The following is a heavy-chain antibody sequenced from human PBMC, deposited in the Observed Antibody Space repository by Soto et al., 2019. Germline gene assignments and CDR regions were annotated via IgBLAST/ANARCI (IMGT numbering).Heavy chain of an antibody. V-gene: IGHV6-1*01. CDR2: TYYRSKWYN. CDR3: ARIQGYSHGSSYFVY. CDR1: GDIVASNSAA. D-gene: IGHD5-18*01. Sequence: SQTLSRTCGISGDIVASNSAAWNWIRQSPSRGLEWLGRTYYRSKWYNDYAVSVKSRITLNPDTSKNQFSLQLNSVTPEDTSVYYCARIQGYSHGSSYFVYWGPGTLVTVSS. J-gene: IGHJ4*02.